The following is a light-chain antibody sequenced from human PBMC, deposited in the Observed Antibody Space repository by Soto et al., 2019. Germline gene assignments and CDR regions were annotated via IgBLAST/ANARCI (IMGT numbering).Light chain of an antibody. Sequence: RSPHIVPVTPRQRVSISVRASPCIQYSDGDNYLDWYLLRPGQSPQLLIYLASNRASGVPDRFSGSGSGTNFTLKIMRVVAEDVGVYYCMLATHSPRRFGQGTKVDIK. CDR2: LAS. CDR3: MLATHSPRR. CDR1: PCIQYSDGDNY. J-gene: IGKJ1*01. V-gene: IGKV2-28*01.